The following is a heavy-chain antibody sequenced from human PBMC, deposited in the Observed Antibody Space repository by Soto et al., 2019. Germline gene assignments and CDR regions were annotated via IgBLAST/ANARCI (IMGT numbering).Heavy chain of an antibody. CDR1: GGSISRSSYS. CDR3: ARDIAVAGTSHNWFDP. CDR2: IYYSGST. J-gene: IGHJ5*02. Sequence: PSETLSVTCTVSGGSISRSSYSWVWIRQPPGKGLEWIGSIYYSGSTYYNPSLKSRVTISVDTSKNQFSLKLSSVTAADTAVYYCARDIAVAGTSHNWFDPWGQGTLVTVSS. D-gene: IGHD6-19*01. V-gene: IGHV4-39*01.